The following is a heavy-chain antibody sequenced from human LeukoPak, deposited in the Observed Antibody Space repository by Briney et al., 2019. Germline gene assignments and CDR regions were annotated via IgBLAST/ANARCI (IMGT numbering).Heavy chain of an antibody. Sequence: GGSLRLSCAASGFTFSSYAMSWVRQAPGKGLEWVSAISGSGGSTYYADSVKGRFTISRDNSKNTLYLQMNSLRAEGTAVYYCAKNIAVAGTNYFDYWGQGTLVTVSS. CDR3: AKNIAVAGTNYFDY. CDR2: ISGSGGST. J-gene: IGHJ4*02. V-gene: IGHV3-23*01. D-gene: IGHD6-19*01. CDR1: GFTFSSYA.